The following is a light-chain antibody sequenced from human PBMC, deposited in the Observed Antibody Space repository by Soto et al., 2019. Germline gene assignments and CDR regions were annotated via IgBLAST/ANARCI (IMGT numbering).Light chain of an antibody. J-gene: IGKJ2*01. CDR3: QQSYSTPMYT. V-gene: IGKV1-39*01. CDR2: AAS. Sequence: DIQMTQSPSSLSASVGDRVTITCRASQSISNYLNWYQQKPGKAPKLLIYAASSLQGGVPSRFSGSGSGTDFTLTISSLQPEDFATYYCQQSYSTPMYTFGQGTKLEIK. CDR1: QSISNY.